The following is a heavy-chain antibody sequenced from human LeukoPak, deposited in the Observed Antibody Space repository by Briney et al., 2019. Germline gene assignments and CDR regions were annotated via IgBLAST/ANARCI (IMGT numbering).Heavy chain of an antibody. Sequence: GRSLRLSCAASGFTFSNYGMHWVRQAPGKGLEWMALIWYGGSTKFYADSVKGRFTISRDDSKNTVYLQMNSLRVEDAAVYYCARDRLEAVAGDDYLDYWGQGTLVTVPS. CDR3: ARDRLEAVAGDDYLDY. CDR1: GFTFSNYG. CDR2: IWYGGSTK. D-gene: IGHD6-19*01. J-gene: IGHJ4*02. V-gene: IGHV3-33*01.